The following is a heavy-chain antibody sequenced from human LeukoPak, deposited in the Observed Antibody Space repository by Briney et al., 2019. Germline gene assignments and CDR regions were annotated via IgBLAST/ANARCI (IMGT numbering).Heavy chain of an antibody. Sequence: PSETLSLTCTVSGGSISSYYWSWIRQPPGKGLEWIGYIYYSGSTNYNPSLKSRVTISVDTSKNQFSLKLSSVTAADTAVYYCARVVRYSSSWYEFDPWGQGTLVTVSS. V-gene: IGHV4-59*01. D-gene: IGHD6-13*01. CDR2: IYYSGST. J-gene: IGHJ5*02. CDR3: ARVVRYSSSWYEFDP. CDR1: GGSISSYY.